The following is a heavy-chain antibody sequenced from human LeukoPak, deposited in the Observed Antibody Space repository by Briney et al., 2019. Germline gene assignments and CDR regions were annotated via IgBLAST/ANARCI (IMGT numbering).Heavy chain of an antibody. V-gene: IGHV3-11*04. J-gene: IGHJ4*02. Sequence: GGSLRLSCAASGFTFSDYYMSWIRQAPGKGLEWGSYISSSGSTIYYADSVKGRFTISRDNAKNSLYLQMNSLRAEDTAVYYCARVGWSGDIIQYYFDYWGQGTLVTVSS. CDR2: ISSSGSTI. D-gene: IGHD2-15*01. CDR1: GFTFSDYY. CDR3: ARVGWSGDIIQYYFDY.